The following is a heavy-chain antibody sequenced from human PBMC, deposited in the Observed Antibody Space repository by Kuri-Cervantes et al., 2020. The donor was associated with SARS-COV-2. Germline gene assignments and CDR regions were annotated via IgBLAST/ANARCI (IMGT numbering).Heavy chain of an antibody. CDR1: GFTFSSYA. V-gene: IGHV3-30-3*01. CDR2: ISYDGSNK. D-gene: IGHD1-26*01. J-gene: IGHJ2*01. CDR3: ARGSWVTMGWYFDL. Sequence: GESLKISCAASGFTFSSYAMHWVRQAPGKGLEWVAVISYDGSNKYYADSVKGRFTISRDNSKNTLYLQMNSLRAEDTAVYYCARGSWVTMGWYFDLWGRGTLVTVSS.